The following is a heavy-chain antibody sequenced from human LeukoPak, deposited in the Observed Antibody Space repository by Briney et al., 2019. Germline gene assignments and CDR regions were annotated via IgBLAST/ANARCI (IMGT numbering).Heavy chain of an antibody. CDR1: GFTFSSYS. J-gene: IGHJ3*02. CDR2: ISSGSSFM. Sequence: PGGSLRLSCAASGFTFSSYSMNWVRQAPGKGLEWVSSISSGSSFMYYADSVKGRFTISRDNAKNSLYLQMNSLRAEDTAVYYCARDSGSPQDAFDIWGQGTMVTVSS. CDR3: ARDSGSPQDAFDI. V-gene: IGHV3-21*01. D-gene: IGHD6-13*01.